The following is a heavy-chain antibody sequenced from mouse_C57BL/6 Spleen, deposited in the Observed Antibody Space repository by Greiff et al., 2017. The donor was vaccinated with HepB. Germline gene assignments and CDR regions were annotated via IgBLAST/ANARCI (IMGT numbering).Heavy chain of an antibody. CDR2: IDPNRGGT. D-gene: IGHD2-4*01. CDR3: ARGDYRSYYAMDY. Sequence: QVQLQQSVAELLKPVASVKLSCKASGYTFPSYWMHWVKQRPGRGLEWIGRIDPNRGGTKYNEKFKSKATLTVDKPSSTAYMQLSSLTSEDSAVYYCARGDYRSYYAMDYWAQGTSVTVSS. CDR1: GYTFPSYW. J-gene: IGHJ4*01. V-gene: IGHV1-72*01.